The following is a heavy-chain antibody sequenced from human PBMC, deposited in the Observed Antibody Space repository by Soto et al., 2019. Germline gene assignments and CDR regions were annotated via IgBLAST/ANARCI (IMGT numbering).Heavy chain of an antibody. Sequence: SETLSLTCAVYGGSFSGYYWSWIRQPPGKGLEWVGEINHSGSTNYNPSLKSRVTISVDTSKNQFSLKLSSVTAADTDVYYCARGRVQLEYSSGWYWSYYFDYWGQGTLVTVS. CDR2: INHSGST. D-gene: IGHD6-19*01. CDR1: GGSFSGYY. J-gene: IGHJ4*02. CDR3: ARGRVQLEYSSGWYWSYYFDY. V-gene: IGHV4-34*01.